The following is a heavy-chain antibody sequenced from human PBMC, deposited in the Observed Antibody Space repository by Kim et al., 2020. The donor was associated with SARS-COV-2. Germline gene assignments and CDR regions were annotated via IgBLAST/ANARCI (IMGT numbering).Heavy chain of an antibody. Sequence: GGSLRLSCAASGFTFSSYSMNWVRQAPGKGLEWVSSISSSSSYIYYADSVKGRFTISRDNAKNSLYLQMNSLRAEDTAVYYCARVGLVGATTGYFDYWGQGTLVTVSS. CDR3: ARVGLVGATTGYFDY. CDR2: ISSSSSYI. CDR1: GFTFSSYS. D-gene: IGHD1-26*01. V-gene: IGHV3-21*01. J-gene: IGHJ4*02.